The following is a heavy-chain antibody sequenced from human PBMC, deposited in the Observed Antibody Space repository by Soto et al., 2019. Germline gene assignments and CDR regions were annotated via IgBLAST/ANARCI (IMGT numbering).Heavy chain of an antibody. CDR1: GFTFDAYT. CDR2: ISGDGQTT. V-gene: IGHV3-43*01. J-gene: IGHJ3*02. Sequence: EVQLVESGGVVVQPGESLRLSCAATGFTFDAYTMHWVRQTPDKGLEWVSLISGDGQTTYYSDSLKGRFTISRDNSKNSLFLQMTSLRTEYTALYYCVKTHMRAFVFDALDIWGQGTRVTVAS. D-gene: IGHD2-21*01. CDR3: VKTHMRAFVFDALDI.